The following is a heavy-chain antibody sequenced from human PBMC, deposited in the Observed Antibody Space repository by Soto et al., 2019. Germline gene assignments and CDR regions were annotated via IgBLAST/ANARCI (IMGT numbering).Heavy chain of an antibody. V-gene: IGHV1-69*13. CDR3: AKSAPMAAGDKYYYDF. J-gene: IGHJ4*02. Sequence: SVKLSGKASGGTFSTFGISWVRQAPGQGLEWMGGIIPFFGTARYSQKFEDRITITADESTNTVYMDLRSLTSEDTAIYYCAKSAPMAAGDKYYYDFWGQGALVTVSS. CDR2: IIPFFGTA. CDR1: GGTFSTFG. D-gene: IGHD4-17*01.